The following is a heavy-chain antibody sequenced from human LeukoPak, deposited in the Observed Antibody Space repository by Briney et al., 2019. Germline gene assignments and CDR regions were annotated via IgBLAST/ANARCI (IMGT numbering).Heavy chain of an antibody. CDR1: GFTFDDYA. CDR2: ISWNGGSI. D-gene: IGHD6-13*01. J-gene: IGHJ2*01. Sequence: GRSLRLSCAAFGFTFDDYAMHWVRQAPGKGLEWVSGISWNGGSIVYADSVKGRFTISRDNARNSLYLQMNSLRAEDTAVYYCASLPGGKTAALEFDLRGRGTLVTVSS. V-gene: IGHV3-9*01. CDR3: ASLPGGKTAALEFDL.